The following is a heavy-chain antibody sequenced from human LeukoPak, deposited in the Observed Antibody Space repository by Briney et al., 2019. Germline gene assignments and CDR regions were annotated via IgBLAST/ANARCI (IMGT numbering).Heavy chain of an antibody. CDR3: ARETGVLGGYYDSSGYHNGGAFDI. CDR1: GFTFSSHS. D-gene: IGHD3-22*01. CDR2: ISSSSSYI. J-gene: IGHJ3*02. V-gene: IGHV3-21*01. Sequence: GSLRLSCAASGFTFSSHSMNWVRQAPGKGLEWVSSISSSSSYIYYADSVKGRFTISRDNAKNSLYLQMNSLRAEGTAVYYCARETGVLGGYYDSSGYHNGGAFDIWGQGTMVTVSS.